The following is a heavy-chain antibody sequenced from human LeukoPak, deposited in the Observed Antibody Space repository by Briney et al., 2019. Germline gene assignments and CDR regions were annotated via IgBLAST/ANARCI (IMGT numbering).Heavy chain of an antibody. Sequence: GGSLRLSCAASGFTFSGSAMHWVRQASGKGLEWVGRIRSKASSYATAYAASVKGRFTISRDDSKNTAYLQMNSLKTEDTAVYYCTRSHRSGSYYNSNMDVWGKGTTVTVSS. V-gene: IGHV3-73*01. CDR2: IRSKASSYAT. D-gene: IGHD3-10*01. J-gene: IGHJ6*03. CDR3: TRSHRSGSYYNSNMDV. CDR1: GFTFSGSA.